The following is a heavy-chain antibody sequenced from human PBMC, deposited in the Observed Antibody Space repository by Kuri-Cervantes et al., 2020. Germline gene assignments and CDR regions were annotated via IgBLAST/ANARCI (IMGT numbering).Heavy chain of an antibody. Sequence: ESLKISCTVSGYSISSGYYWGWIRQPPGKGLEWIGENNHSGSTNHNPSLKSRVIISVDTSKNQFSLKLSPVTAADTAVYYWARLVFSVRGRFDPWGQGTLVTVSS. J-gene: IGHJ5*02. CDR3: ARLVFSVRGRFDP. V-gene: IGHV4-38-2*02. CDR1: GYSISSGYY. D-gene: IGHD3-10*01. CDR2: NNHSGST.